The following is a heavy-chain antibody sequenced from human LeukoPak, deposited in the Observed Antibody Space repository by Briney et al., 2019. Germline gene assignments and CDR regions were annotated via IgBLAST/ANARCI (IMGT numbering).Heavy chain of an antibody. D-gene: IGHD2-2*01. CDR1: GYTFTSYA. V-gene: IGHV1-3*01. Sequence: ASVKVSCKASGYTFTSYAMHWVRQAPGQRLEWMGWINAGNGNTKYSQKFQGRVTITRDTSASTAYMELSSLRSEDTAVYYCARAHIVVVPAARAAFDIWGQGTMVTVSS. CDR3: ARAHIVVVPAARAAFDI. J-gene: IGHJ3*02. CDR2: INAGNGNT.